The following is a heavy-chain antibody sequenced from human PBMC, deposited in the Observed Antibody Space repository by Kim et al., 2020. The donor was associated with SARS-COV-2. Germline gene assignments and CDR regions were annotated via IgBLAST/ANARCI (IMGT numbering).Heavy chain of an antibody. Sequence: GGSLRLSCAASGFTFSSYGMHWVRQAPGKGLEWVAVIWYDGSNKYYADSVKGRFTISRDNSKNTLYLQMNSLRAEDTAVYYCARDEAFYSNYEGLFDYWGQGTLVTVSS. CDR1: GFTFSSYG. V-gene: IGHV3-33*01. J-gene: IGHJ4*02. D-gene: IGHD4-4*01. CDR3: ARDEAFYSNYEGLFDY. CDR2: IWYDGSNK.